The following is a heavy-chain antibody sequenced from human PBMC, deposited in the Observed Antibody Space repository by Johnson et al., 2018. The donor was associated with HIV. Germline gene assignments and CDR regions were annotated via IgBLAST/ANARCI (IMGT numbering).Heavy chain of an antibody. CDR2: IGTAGDT. D-gene: IGHD6-13*01. CDR1: GFTFSSYD. Sequence: VQLVESGGGLVQPGGSLRLSCAASGFTFSSYDMHWVRQATGKGLEWVSAIGTAGDTYYPGSVKGRFTISRENAKKSLYLQMNSLRAGDTAVYYCARGSIAAAGWGAFDIWGQGTMVTVSS. J-gene: IGHJ3*02. CDR3: ARGSIAAAGWGAFDI. V-gene: IGHV3-13*01.